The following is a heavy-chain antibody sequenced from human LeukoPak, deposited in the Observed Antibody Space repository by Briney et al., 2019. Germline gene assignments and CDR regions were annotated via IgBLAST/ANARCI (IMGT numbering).Heavy chain of an antibody. CDR2: INYSEST. D-gene: IGHD4-17*01. V-gene: IGHV4-34*01. CDR3: ASQSDYGDYRHNNWFDP. Sequence: SETLSITCAVYGGSFSGYYWSWIRQPPGKGLEWIGEINYSESTNYNPSLKSRVTISVDTSKNQFSLKLSSVTAADTAVYYCASQSDYGDYRHNNWFDPWGQGTLVTVSS. CDR1: GGSFSGYY. J-gene: IGHJ5*02.